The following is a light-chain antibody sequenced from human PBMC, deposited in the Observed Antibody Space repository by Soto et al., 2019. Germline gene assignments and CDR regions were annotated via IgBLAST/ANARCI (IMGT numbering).Light chain of an antibody. Sequence: QSALTQPPSASGTPGQRVIISCSGSSXNTGSNPVNWYQQLPGTAPKLVIYSHIQRPSGVPDRFSGSKSGTSASLAISGLQSDDEADYYCAAWDDSLSGYVFGTGTKLTVL. CDR2: SHI. CDR3: AAWDDSLSGYV. CDR1: SXNTGSNP. J-gene: IGLJ1*01. V-gene: IGLV1-44*01.